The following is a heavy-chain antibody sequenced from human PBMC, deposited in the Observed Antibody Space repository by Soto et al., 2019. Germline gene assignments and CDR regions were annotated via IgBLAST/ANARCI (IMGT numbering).Heavy chain of an antibody. J-gene: IGHJ4*02. V-gene: IGHV4-39*07. CDR2: IYYSGST. CDR1: GGSISSSSYY. CDR3: ARGHNWNDFFDY. D-gene: IGHD1-20*01. Sequence: SETLSLTCTVSGGSISSSSYYWGWIRQPPGKGLEWIGSIYYSGSTYYNTSLKSRVTISVDTSKKQFSLKLSSLTAADTAVYYCARGHNWNDFFDYWGQGALVTVPQ.